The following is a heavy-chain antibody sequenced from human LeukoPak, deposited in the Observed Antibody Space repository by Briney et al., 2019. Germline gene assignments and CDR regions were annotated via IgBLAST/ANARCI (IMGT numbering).Heavy chain of an antibody. CDR2: IWYDGSNK. CDR1: GFTFSSYG. Sequence: PGRSLRLSCAASGFTFSSYGMHWVRQAPGKGLEWVAVIWYDGSNKYYADSVKGRFTISRDNSKNTLYLQMNSLRAEDTAVYYCANPHYYDSSGFRSDWGQGTLVTVSS. CDR3: ANPHYYDSSGFRSD. V-gene: IGHV3-33*06. D-gene: IGHD3-22*01. J-gene: IGHJ4*02.